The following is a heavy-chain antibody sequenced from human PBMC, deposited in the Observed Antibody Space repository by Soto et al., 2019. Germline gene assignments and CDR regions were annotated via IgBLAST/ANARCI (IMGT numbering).Heavy chain of an antibody. D-gene: IGHD6-6*01. V-gene: IGHV1-46*01. Sequence: GASVKVSCKASGYTFTSYYMHWVRQAPGQGLEWMGIINPSGGSTSYAQKFQGRVTMTRDTSTSTVYMELSSLRSEDTAVYYCARSVIAARLHYYYGMDVWGQGTTVTVSS. CDR1: GYTFTSYY. J-gene: IGHJ6*02. CDR3: ARSVIAARLHYYYGMDV. CDR2: INPSGGST.